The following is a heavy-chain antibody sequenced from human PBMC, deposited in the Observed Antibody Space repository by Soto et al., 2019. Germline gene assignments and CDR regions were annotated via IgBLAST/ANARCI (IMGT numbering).Heavy chain of an antibody. CDR1: GGSISSGGYY. V-gene: IGHV4-31*03. Sequence: LPLTCTVSGGSISSGGYYWSWIRQHPGKGLEWIGYIYYSGSTYYNPSLKSRVTISVDTSKNQFSLKLSSVTAADTAVYYCARVKGYCSGGSCPWVFGWFDPWGQGTLVTVSS. D-gene: IGHD2-15*01. J-gene: IGHJ5*02. CDR3: ARVKGYCSGGSCPWVFGWFDP. CDR2: IYYSGST.